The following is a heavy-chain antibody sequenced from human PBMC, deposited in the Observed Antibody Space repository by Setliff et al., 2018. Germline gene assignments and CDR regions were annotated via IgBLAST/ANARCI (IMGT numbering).Heavy chain of an antibody. CDR2: IYPGDSDT. CDR1: GYSFTSYW. D-gene: IGHD6-19*01. Sequence: GESLKISCKGSGYSFTSYWIGWVRQMPGKGLAWMGIIYPGDSDTRYSSSFQGQVTISADNSKNTLSLQMNSLRAEDTAVYYCAKDVSPPGTNGWHPDVLDIWGQGTMVTVSS. J-gene: IGHJ3*02. V-gene: IGHV5-51*01. CDR3: AKDVSPPGTNGWHPDVLDI.